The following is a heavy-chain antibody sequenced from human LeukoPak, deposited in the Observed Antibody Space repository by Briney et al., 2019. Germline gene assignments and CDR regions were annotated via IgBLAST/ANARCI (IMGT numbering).Heavy chain of an antibody. CDR2: ISSSGNTK. Sequence: GGSLRLSCAASGFTFSDYYMSWVRQSPGKGLEWVSYISSSGNTKDYADSVKGRFTISRDNSKNTLYLQMNSLRAEDTAVYYCAKEMYYDILTGYSAFDYWGQGTLVTVSS. D-gene: IGHD3-9*01. CDR1: GFTFSDYY. CDR3: AKEMYYDILTGYSAFDY. J-gene: IGHJ4*02. V-gene: IGHV3-11*04.